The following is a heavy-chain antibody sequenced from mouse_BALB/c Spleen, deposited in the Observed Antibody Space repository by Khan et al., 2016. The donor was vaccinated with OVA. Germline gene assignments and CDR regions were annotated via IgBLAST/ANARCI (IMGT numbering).Heavy chain of an antibody. CDR2: INTETGEP. CDR3: ARDRYDYFDY. CDR1: GYTFTDYS. D-gene: IGHD2-14*01. Sequence: QIQLVQSGPELKKPGETVKISCKASGYTFTDYSMHWVRQAPGKGLKWMGWINTETGEPTYADDFKGRFAFSLETSASTAYLQINNLKNEDTTTYFCARDRYDYFDYWGQGTTLTVSS. V-gene: IGHV9-2-1*01. J-gene: IGHJ2*01.